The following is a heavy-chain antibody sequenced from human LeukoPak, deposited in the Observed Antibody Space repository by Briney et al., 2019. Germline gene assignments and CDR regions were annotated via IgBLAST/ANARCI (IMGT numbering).Heavy chain of an antibody. V-gene: IGHV4-59*07. CDR1: NDSINFSF. CDR3: ASGSMVRGD. D-gene: IGHD3-10*01. Sequence: SDTLSLTCTVSNDSINFSFWSWIRKTPGKGLEWIGYIYSSGNTNYNPSLKSRVAISVDTSKNQFSLNLKSVTAADAGVYYCASGSMVRGDWGQGTLVTVSS. J-gene: IGHJ4*02. CDR2: IYSSGNT.